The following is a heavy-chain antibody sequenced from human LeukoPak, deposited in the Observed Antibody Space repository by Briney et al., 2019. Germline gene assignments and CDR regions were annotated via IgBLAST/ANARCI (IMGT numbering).Heavy chain of an antibody. D-gene: IGHD4-17*01. J-gene: IGHJ5*02. CDR2: IYPGDSDT. V-gene: IGHV5-51*01. CDR1: GYSFTSYW. CDR3: ARLLPFYGDPNWFDP. Sequence: GESLKISCKGSGYSFTSYWIGWVRQMPGKGLEWMGIIYPGDSDTRYSPSFQGQVTISADKSISTAYLQWSSLKASDAAMYYCARLLPFYGDPNWFDPWGQGTLVTVSS.